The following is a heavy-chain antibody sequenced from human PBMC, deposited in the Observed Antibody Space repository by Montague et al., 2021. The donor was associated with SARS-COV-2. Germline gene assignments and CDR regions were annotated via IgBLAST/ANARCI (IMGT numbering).Heavy chain of an antibody. D-gene: IGHD2-21*02. V-gene: IGHV4-30-4*08. CDR3: AREVVHVDVLTDIPKILYYGLDV. Sequence: TLSLTCTVSGGAINRGDYYWTWIRQPPGKGLEWIGNIYSTGDTSYGPSLKGRVGISLDTSKNQVSLNLRSVAAADTAVYYCAREVVHVDVLTDIPKILYYGLDVWGQGTTVVVSS. J-gene: IGHJ6*02. CDR2: IYSTGDT. CDR1: GGAINRGDYY.